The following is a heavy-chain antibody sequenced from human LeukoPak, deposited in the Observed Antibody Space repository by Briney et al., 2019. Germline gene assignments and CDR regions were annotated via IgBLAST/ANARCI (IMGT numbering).Heavy chain of an antibody. J-gene: IGHJ6*03. CDR3: AKGGADSSGYYTRRYYCYMDV. Sequence: GGSLRLSCAASGFTVSSNYMSWVRQAPGKGLEWVSAISGSGGSTYYADSVKGRFTISRDNSKNTLYLQMNSLRAEDTAVYYCAKGGADSSGYYTRRYYCYMDVWGKGTTVTVSS. V-gene: IGHV3-23*01. CDR1: GFTVSSNY. D-gene: IGHD3-22*01. CDR2: ISGSGGST.